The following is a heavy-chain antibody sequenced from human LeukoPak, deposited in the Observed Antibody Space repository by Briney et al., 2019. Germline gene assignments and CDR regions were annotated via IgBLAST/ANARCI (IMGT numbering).Heavy chain of an antibody. V-gene: IGHV3-30*03. CDR2: ISYDGSNK. CDR1: GGSISSSS. D-gene: IGHD3-16*02. Sequence: LSLTCTVSGGSISSSSYYWGWIRQPPGKGLEWVAVISYDGSNKYYADSVKGRFTISRDNSKNTLYLQMNSLRAEDTAVYYCARDSNYDYVWGSYRSYYFDYWGQGTLVTVSS. CDR3: ARDSNYDYVWGSYRSYYFDY. J-gene: IGHJ4*02.